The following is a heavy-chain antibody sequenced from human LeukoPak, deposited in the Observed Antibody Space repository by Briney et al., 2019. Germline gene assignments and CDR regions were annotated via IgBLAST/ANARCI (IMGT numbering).Heavy chain of an antibody. CDR3: ARRGYHDYSGFDY. CDR2: ISGSSSDI. V-gene: IGHV3-21*01. J-gene: IGHJ4*02. Sequence: GGSLRLSCAGSAFTFSSYSMNWVRQAPGKGLEWVSSISGSSSDIYYADSVKGRSTISRDNAKNSLYLQMKSLRAEDTAVYYCARRGYHDYSGFDYWGQGTLVTVSS. CDR1: AFTFSSYS. D-gene: IGHD1-26*01.